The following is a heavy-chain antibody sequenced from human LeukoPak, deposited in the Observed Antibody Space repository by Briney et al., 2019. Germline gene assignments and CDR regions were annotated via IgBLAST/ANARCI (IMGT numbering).Heavy chain of an antibody. CDR1: GGSFSGYY. D-gene: IGHD4-17*01. V-gene: IGHV4-34*01. Sequence: PSETLSLTCAVYGGSFSGYYWSWIRQPPGKGLEWIGEINHSGSTNYNPSLKSRVTISVDTSKNQFSLKLSSVTAADTAVYYCARDDYGDYGAFDIWGQGTMVTVSS. J-gene: IGHJ3*02. CDR3: ARDDYGDYGAFDI. CDR2: INHSGST.